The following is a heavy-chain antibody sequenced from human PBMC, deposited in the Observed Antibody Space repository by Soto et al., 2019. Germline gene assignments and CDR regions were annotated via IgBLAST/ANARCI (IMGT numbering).Heavy chain of an antibody. CDR3: TRLDILTGYYLLGGYYYYGMDV. CDR2: IRSKANSYAT. V-gene: IGHV3-73*01. Sequence: GESLKISCAASGFTFSGSAMHWVRQASGKGLEWVGRIRSKANSYATAYAASVKGRFTISRDDSKNTAYLQMNSLKTEDTAVYYCTRLDILTGYYLLGGYYYYGMDVWGQGTTVTVSS. CDR1: GFTFSGSA. J-gene: IGHJ6*02. D-gene: IGHD3-9*01.